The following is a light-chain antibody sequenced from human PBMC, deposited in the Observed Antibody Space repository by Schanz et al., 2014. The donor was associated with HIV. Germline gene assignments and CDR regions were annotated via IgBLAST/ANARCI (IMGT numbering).Light chain of an antibody. V-gene: IGLV2-14*02. CDR1: ISDVGSYNL. J-gene: IGLJ2*01. CDR3: SSYIRSTTPVV. CDR2: EGS. Sequence: QSALTQSASVSGSPGQSITISCTGTISDVGSYNLVSWYQQHPGKAPKLIIYEGSKRPLGVSNRFSGSKSGNTASLTISGLQAEEEERYYCSSYIRSTTPVVFG.